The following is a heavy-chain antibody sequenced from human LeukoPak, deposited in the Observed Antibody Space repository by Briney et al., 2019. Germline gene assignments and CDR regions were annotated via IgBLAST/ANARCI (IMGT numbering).Heavy chain of an antibody. V-gene: IGHV3-7*03. D-gene: IGHD4-17*01. CDR2: IKQGGREK. CDR1: GFTFSSHW. J-gene: IGHJ4*02. CDR3: ARGPNYGARTDYLDY. Sequence: GGSPRLSCVASGFTFSSHWMNWVRQAPGKGLEWVANIKQGGREKNYVDSVKGRFTVSRADAMNSLYLQMNSLGAEDTAIYYCARGPNYGARTDYLDYWGQGTLVTVSS.